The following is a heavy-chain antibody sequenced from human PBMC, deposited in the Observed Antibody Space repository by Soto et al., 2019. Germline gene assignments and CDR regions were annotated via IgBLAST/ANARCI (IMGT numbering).Heavy chain of an antibody. CDR1: GGSISSYY. CDR2: IYYSGST. Sequence: LSLTCTVSGGSISSYYWSWIRQPPGKGLEWIGYIYYSGSTNYNPSLKSRVTISVDTSKTQFSLKLRSVTAADTAVYYCARSPPSGSYFSYFDYWGQGTLVTVSS. D-gene: IGHD1-26*01. V-gene: IGHV4-59*01. J-gene: IGHJ4*02. CDR3: ARSPPSGSYFSYFDY.